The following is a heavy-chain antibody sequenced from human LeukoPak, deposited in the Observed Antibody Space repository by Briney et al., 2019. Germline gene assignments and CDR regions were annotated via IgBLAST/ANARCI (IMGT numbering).Heavy chain of an antibody. Sequence: PGESLKISCKGSGYSFTSYWIGWVRQLPGKGLEWMGIIYPGDSDTRYSPSFQGQVTISADKSISTAYLQWSSLKASDTAMYYCATLGIAVAGPEGWFDPWGQGTLVTVSS. CDR2: IYPGDSDT. CDR3: ATLGIAVAGPEGWFDP. V-gene: IGHV5-51*01. CDR1: GYSFTSYW. D-gene: IGHD6-19*01. J-gene: IGHJ5*02.